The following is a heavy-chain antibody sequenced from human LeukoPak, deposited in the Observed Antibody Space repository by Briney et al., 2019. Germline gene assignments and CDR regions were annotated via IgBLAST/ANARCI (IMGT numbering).Heavy chain of an antibody. CDR2: IYSSGSS. D-gene: IGHD1-26*01. V-gene: IGHV4-61*02. Sequence: SETLSLTCTVSGGSISSGSYYWSWIRQPAGKGLEWIGRIYSSGSSIYNPSLKSRVTISVDTPKNQFSLKLSSVTAADTAVYHCASLRERSYYARGFDYWGRGTLVTVSS. J-gene: IGHJ4*02. CDR1: GGSISSGSYY. CDR3: ASLRERSYYARGFDY.